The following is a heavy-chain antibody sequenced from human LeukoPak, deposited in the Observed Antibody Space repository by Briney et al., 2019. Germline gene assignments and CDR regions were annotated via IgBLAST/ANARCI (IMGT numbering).Heavy chain of an antibody. J-gene: IGHJ6*03. V-gene: IGHV4-34*01. D-gene: IGHD3-10*01. Sequence: PSETLSLTCAVYGGSFSGYYWSWIRQPPGKGLEWIGEINHSGSTNYNPSLKSRVTISVDTSKNQFSLKLSSVTAADTAVYYCARHYGSGSYYYYYYYMDVWGKGTTVTISS. CDR1: GGSFSGYY. CDR3: ARHYGSGSYYYYYYYMDV. CDR2: INHSGST.